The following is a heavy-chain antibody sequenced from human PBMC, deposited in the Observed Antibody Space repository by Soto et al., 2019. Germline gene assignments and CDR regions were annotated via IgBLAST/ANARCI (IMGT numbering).Heavy chain of an antibody. CDR1: GGSISSGGYY. D-gene: IGHD6-13*01. V-gene: IGHV4-31*03. CDR3: ARDHSSSSYAFDI. Sequence: SETLSLTCTVSGGSISSGGYYWSWIRQHPGKGLEWIGYIYYSGSTYYNPSLKSRVTISVDTSKNQFSLKLSSVTAADTAVYYCARDHSSSSYAFDIWGQGTMVTVS. J-gene: IGHJ3*02. CDR2: IYYSGST.